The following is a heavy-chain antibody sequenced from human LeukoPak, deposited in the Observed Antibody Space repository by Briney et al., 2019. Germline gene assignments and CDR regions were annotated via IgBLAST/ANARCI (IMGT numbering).Heavy chain of an antibody. CDR3: ARGYDYVWRIYRPFDY. J-gene: IGHJ4*02. D-gene: IGHD3-16*02. Sequence: GGSLRLSCAASGFTFSSYEMNWVRQAPGKGLEWVSYISSSGSSIYYADSVKGRFTISRDNAKNSLYLQMNSLRAEDTAVYYCARGYDYVWRIYRPFDYWGQGTLVTVSS. CDR1: GFTFSSYE. CDR2: ISSSGSSI. V-gene: IGHV3-48*03.